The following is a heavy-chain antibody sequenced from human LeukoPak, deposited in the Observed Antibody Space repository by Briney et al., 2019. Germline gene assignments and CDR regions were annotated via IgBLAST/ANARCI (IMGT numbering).Heavy chain of an antibody. D-gene: IGHD4-17*01. CDR3: AREISDYASAY. V-gene: IGHV1-2*02. CDR2: INPNSGGT. J-gene: IGHJ4*02. Sequence: GASVKVSGKASGYPFTGYYIHWVRQAPGQGLEWMGWINPNSGGTNYAQKFQGRVTMTSDTSITTAYMDLSRLTSDDTAVYYCAREISDYASAYWGQGTLVTVSS. CDR1: GYPFTGYY.